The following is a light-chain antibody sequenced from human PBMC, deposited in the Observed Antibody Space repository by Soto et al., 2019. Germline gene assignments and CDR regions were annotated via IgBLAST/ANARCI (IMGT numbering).Light chain of an antibody. Sequence: QSVLTQPASVSGSPGQSITVSCTGTSSDVGGYNYVSWYQQHPGKAPRLMIYDLTNRPSGVSNRFSGSKSGNTASLTISGLQAEDEADYYCSSYRRGSTYVFGTGTKVTVL. CDR1: SSDVGGYNY. J-gene: IGLJ1*01. CDR2: DLT. V-gene: IGLV2-14*01. CDR3: SSYRRGSTYV.